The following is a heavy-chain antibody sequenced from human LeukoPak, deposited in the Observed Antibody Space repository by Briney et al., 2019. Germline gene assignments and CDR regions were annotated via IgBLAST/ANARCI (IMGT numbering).Heavy chain of an antibody. D-gene: IGHD2-2*01. V-gene: IGHV3-30-3*01. Sequence: GGSLRLSCAASGFTFSSYAMHWVRQAPGKGLEWVAVISYDGSNKYYADSVKGRFTISRDNSKNTLYLQMNSLRAEDTAVYYCARWGCSSTSCPTGGYWGQGTLVTVSS. CDR2: ISYDGSNK. CDR1: GFTFSSYA. CDR3: ARWGCSSTSCPTGGY. J-gene: IGHJ4*02.